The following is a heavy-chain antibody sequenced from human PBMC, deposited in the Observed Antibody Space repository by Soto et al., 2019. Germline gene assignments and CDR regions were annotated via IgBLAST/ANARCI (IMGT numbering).Heavy chain of an antibody. Sequence: ASVKVSCKASGYTFTXYYMHWVRQAPGQWLEWMGIINPSCGSTSYEQKFQGRVTMTRDTSTSTVYMELSSLRSEDTAVYYCASEYSSSSAFDYWGQGTLVTVSS. CDR3: ASEYSSSSAFDY. D-gene: IGHD6-6*01. CDR1: GYTFTXYY. V-gene: IGHV1-46*01. J-gene: IGHJ4*02. CDR2: INPSCGST.